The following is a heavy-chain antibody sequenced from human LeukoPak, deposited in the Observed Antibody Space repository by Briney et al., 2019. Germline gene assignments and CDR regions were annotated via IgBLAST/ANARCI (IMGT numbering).Heavy chain of an antibody. V-gene: IGHV3-9*01. CDR1: GFTFDDYA. D-gene: IGHD6-19*01. CDR3: AKDIGSSGWYFDY. CDR2: ISWNSGSI. Sequence: PGRSLRLSCAASGFTFDDYAMHWGRQAPGKGLEWVSGISWNSGSIGYADSVKGRFTISRDNAKNSLYLQMNSLRAEDTALYYCAKDIGSSGWYFDYWGQGTLVTVSS. J-gene: IGHJ4*02.